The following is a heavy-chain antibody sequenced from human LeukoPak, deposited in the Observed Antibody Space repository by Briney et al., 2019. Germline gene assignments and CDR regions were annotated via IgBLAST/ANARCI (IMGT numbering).Heavy chain of an antibody. CDR3: AKDDGGSYFDY. CDR2: ISYDGSNK. D-gene: IGHD1-26*01. CDR1: GFTFSSYG. J-gene: IGHJ4*02. Sequence: GGSLRLFCAASGFTFSSYGMHWVRQAPGKGLEWVAVISYDGSNKYYADSVKGRFTISRDNSKNTLYLQMNSLRAEDTAVYYCAKDDGGSYFDYWGQGTLVTVSS. V-gene: IGHV3-30*18.